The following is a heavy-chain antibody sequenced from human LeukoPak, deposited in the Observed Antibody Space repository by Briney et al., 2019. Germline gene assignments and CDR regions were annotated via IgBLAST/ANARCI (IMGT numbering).Heavy chain of an antibody. CDR3: ARHFYGSGTYYHFDY. CDR2: ISPYNGNT. J-gene: IGHJ4*02. CDR1: GYTFTSYG. Sequence: GASVKVSCKASGYTFTSYGISWVRQAPGQGPEWMGWISPYNGNTNYAQKLQGRATMTTDTSTSTAYMELRSLRSDDTAVYYCARHFYGSGTYYHFDYWGQGTLVIVSS. D-gene: IGHD3-10*01. V-gene: IGHV1-18*01.